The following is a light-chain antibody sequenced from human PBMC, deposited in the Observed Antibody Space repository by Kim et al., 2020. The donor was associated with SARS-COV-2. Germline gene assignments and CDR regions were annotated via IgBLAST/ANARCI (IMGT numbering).Light chain of an antibody. CDR3: ISYIDTNTLV. Sequence: GLTIPSSCTGTSRDIGGYNYVSWYQQYPGKAPKLMIYDVTERPSGISNRFSGSKSGNTASLTISGLQAEDEAHYYCISYIDTNTLVFGGGTQLTVL. V-gene: IGLV2-14*03. J-gene: IGLJ2*01. CDR1: SRDIGGYNY. CDR2: DVT.